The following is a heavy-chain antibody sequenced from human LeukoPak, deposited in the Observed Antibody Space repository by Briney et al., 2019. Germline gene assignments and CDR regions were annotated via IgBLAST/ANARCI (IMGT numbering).Heavy chain of an antibody. D-gene: IGHD6-13*01. Sequence: GGSLRLSCAASGFTFSSYAMSWVRQAPGKGLEWVSAISSSSSYIYYADSVKGRFTISRDNAKNSLYLQMNSLRAEDTAVYYCARDLAAAGTGAFDIWGQGTMVTVSS. V-gene: IGHV3-21*01. CDR3: ARDLAAAGTGAFDI. CDR2: ISSSSSYI. CDR1: GFTFSSYA. J-gene: IGHJ3*02.